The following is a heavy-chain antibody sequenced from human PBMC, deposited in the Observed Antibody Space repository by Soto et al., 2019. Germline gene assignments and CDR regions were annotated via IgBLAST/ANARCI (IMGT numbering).Heavy chain of an antibody. CDR3: AKDLYPVSSGSYYNLAIDY. CDR2: ISYDGSNK. CDR1: GFTFSSYG. J-gene: IGHJ4*02. D-gene: IGHD3-10*01. Sequence: GGSLRLSCAASGFTFSSYGMHWVRQAPGKGLEWVAVISYDGSNKYYADSVKGRFTISRDNSKNTLYLQMNSLRAEDTAVYYCAKDLYPVSSGSYYNLAIDYWGQGTLVTVSS. V-gene: IGHV3-30*18.